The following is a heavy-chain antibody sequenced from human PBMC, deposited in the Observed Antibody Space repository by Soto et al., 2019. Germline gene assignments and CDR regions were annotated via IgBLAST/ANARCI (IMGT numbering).Heavy chain of an antibody. CDR3: XXXVXXXSXXXYGDY. V-gene: IGHV3-30-3*01. CDR1: XXTXSXYA. J-gene: IGHJ4*02. D-gene: IGHD4-17*01. CDR2: ISYDGSNK. Sequence: QVQLVESGGGVVQPGRSLRLSCAAXXXTXSXYAMHWVRXAPGXGLEWVAVISYDGSNKYYADSVKGRFTISRDNSKNTLYLQMNSLRAEDTAVYYCXXXVXXXSXXXYGDYWGQGTLVTVSS.